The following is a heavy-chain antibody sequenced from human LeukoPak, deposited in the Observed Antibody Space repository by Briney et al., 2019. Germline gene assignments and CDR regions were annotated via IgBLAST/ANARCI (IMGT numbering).Heavy chain of an antibody. J-gene: IGHJ4*02. V-gene: IGHV3-7*03. CDR2: INHNGNVN. Sequence: GGSLRLSCAASGFTFSSYWMNWARQAPGKGLEWVASINHNGNVNYYVDSVKGRFTISRDNAKNSLYLQMNSLRAEDTAVYYCARASSGWAPDYWGQGTLVTVSS. CDR1: GFTFSSYW. CDR3: ARASSGWAPDY. D-gene: IGHD6-19*01.